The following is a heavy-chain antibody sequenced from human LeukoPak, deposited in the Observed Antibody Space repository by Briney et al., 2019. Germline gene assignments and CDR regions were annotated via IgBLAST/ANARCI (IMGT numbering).Heavy chain of an antibody. D-gene: IGHD3-10*01. Sequence: PGGSLRLSCVASGFSFNDFYMSWVRQAPGKGLEWLSYISSGSRYTLYADSVKGRFTVSRDDAQSSLYLEMNSLRAEDTAVYDCARDRAGSGSYYNNPHGLDVWGQGTTVSVSS. CDR3: ARDRAGSGSYYNNPHGLDV. CDR1: GFSFNDFY. V-gene: IGHV3-11*05. CDR2: ISSGSRYT. J-gene: IGHJ6*02.